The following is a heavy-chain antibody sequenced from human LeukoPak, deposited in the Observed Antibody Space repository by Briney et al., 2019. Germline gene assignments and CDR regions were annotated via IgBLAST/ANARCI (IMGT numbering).Heavy chain of an antibody. V-gene: IGHV3-23*01. CDR2: ISGTDSGT. Sequence: GGSLRLSCEASGFTFITYAMSWVRQAPGKGLQWVSGISGTDSGTYYTDSVKGRFTISRDNSKNTVYLQIDSLRAEDTAVYYCARGRVSSGWYPYYFDYWGQGTLVTVSS. CDR1: GFTFITYA. J-gene: IGHJ4*02. D-gene: IGHD6-19*01. CDR3: ARGRVSSGWYPYYFDY.